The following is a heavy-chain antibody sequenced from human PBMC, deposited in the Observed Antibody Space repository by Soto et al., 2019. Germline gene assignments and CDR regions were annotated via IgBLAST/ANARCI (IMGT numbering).Heavy chain of an antibody. J-gene: IGHJ6*03. CDR3: ARHSMVRSYTHCYYYYYMDV. CDR1: GGSISSYY. Sequence: PSETLSLTCTVSGGSISSYYWSWIRQPPGKGLEWIGYIYYSGSTNYNPSLKSRVTISVDTSKNQFSLKLSSVTAADTAVYYCARHSMVRSYTHCYYYYYMDVWGKGTTVTVSS. D-gene: IGHD3-10*01. V-gene: IGHV4-59*08. CDR2: IYYSGST.